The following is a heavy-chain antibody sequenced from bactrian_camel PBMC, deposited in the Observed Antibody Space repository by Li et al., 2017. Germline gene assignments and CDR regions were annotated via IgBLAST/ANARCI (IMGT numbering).Heavy chain of an antibody. J-gene: IGHJ4*01. Sequence: HVQLVESGGGSVQAGGSLRLSCVPSGHTFSTSCSGWFRQAPGKEREGIADINSDDTTTYADSVKGRFTISKDNAKNTVYLQVDSLDTRDTAIYYCAARAGICIRDDHWSRMKYKGQGTQVTVS. V-gene: IGHV3S53*01. D-gene: IGHD7*01. CDR2: INSDDTT. CDR1: GHTFSTSC.